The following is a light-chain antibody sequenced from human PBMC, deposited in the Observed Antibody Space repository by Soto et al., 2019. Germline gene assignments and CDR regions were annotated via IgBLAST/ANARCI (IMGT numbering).Light chain of an antibody. Sequence: EIVLTQSPATLSLSPQERATLSCRASQSVSSYLAWYQQKPGQAPRLLIYDASNKATGIPARFSGSGSGTDFTLTISSLEPEDGAVYYCQQRSNWALTFGGGTKVEIK. J-gene: IGKJ4*01. V-gene: IGKV3-11*01. CDR1: QSVSSY. CDR2: DAS. CDR3: QQRSNWALT.